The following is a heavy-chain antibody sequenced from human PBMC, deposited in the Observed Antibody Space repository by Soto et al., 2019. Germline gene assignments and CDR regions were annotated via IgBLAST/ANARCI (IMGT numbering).Heavy chain of an antibody. D-gene: IGHD3-22*01. J-gene: IGHJ4*02. CDR2: INPSGGST. CDR3: ARTYYYDSSGYRAFDY. Sequence: ASVKVSCKASGYTFTSYYMHWVRQAPGQGLEWMGIINPSGGSTSYAQKFQGRVTMTRDTSTSTVYMELSSLRSEDTAVYYCARTYYYDSSGYRAFDYWGQGTLVTVSS. V-gene: IGHV1-46*01. CDR1: GYTFTSYY.